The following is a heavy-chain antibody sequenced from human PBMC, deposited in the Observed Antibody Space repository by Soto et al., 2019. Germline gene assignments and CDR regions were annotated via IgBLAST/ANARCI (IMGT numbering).Heavy chain of an antibody. V-gene: IGHV3-30*03. CDR1: GFTFSSYG. D-gene: IGHD2-15*01. Sequence: QVQLVESGGGVVQPGRSLRLSCAASGFTFSSYGMHWVRQAPGKGLEWVAVISYDGSNKYYADSVKGRFTIYRDNSKNTLYVQMNSLRGEDTAVYHCASDSSRFCSGGSCYSGGFDYWGQGTLVTVSS. CDR2: ISYDGSNK. CDR3: ASDSSRFCSGGSCYSGGFDY. J-gene: IGHJ4*02.